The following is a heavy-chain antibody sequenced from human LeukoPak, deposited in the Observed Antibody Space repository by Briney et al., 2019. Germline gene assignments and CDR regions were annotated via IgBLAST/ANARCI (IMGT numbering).Heavy chain of an antibody. CDR3: AKVSQDRFLISYYYGSGSYDY. J-gene: IGHJ4*02. D-gene: IGHD3-10*01. CDR1: VFTFSSYA. Sequence: GGSLRLSCAASVFTFSSYAMSWVRQAPGKGLEWVSAISGSGGSTYYADFVKGRFTISRDNSKNTLYLQMNSLRAEDTAVYYCAKVSQDRFLISYYYGSGSYDYWGQGTLVTVSS. CDR2: ISGSGGST. V-gene: IGHV3-23*01.